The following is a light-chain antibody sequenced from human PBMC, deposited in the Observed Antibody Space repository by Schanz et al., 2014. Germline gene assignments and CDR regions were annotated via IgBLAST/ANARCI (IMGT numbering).Light chain of an antibody. J-gene: IGKJ5*01. CDR1: QSVNTY. CDR2: DAS. V-gene: IGKV3-11*01. Sequence: EIVLTQSPATLSLSPGERATLSCRASQSVNTYLAWYQQKPGQAPRLLIYDASNRATGIPTRFSGSGSGTDFTLTISSLEPEDFAVYYCQHYGSSPDTFGQGTRLELK. CDR3: QHYGSSPDT.